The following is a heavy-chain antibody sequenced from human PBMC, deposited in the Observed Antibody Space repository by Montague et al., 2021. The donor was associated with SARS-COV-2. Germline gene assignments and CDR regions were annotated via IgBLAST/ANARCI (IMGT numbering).Heavy chain of an antibody. CDR2: INHNGST. Sequence: SETLSLTCAVYGGPFSNYYWSWIRQPPGKGLEWIGEINHNGSTNXNPSLKSRVTISVDTSKNQFSLKLSSVTAADTAIYYCARTPTRPLSLDSWGQGTLVTVSS. V-gene: IGHV4-34*01. J-gene: IGHJ4*02. CDR3: ARTPTRPLSLDS. D-gene: IGHD6-6*01. CDR1: GGPFSNYY.